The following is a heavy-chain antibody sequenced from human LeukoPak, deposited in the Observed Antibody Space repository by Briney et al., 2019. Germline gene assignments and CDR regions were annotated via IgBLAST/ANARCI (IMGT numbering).Heavy chain of an antibody. V-gene: IGHV3-7*04. J-gene: IGHJ4*02. CDR3: ARGVFRYSD. D-gene: IGHD3-9*01. CDR1: GLTFRSYW. Sequence: GGSLRLSCAVSGLTFRSYWMAWVRQAPGKGLEWVANINEDGSEKYYADSVKGRFTISRDNAKTSLYVQMNSLRAEDTAVYYCARGVFRYSDWGQGTLVTVSS. CDR2: INEDGSEK.